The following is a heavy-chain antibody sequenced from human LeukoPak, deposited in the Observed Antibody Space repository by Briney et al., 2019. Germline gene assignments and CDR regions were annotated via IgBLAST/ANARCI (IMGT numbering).Heavy chain of an antibody. CDR3: ARNSGGSYSPSFDY. Sequence: ASVKVSCKASGYTFTGYHMHWVRRAPGQGLEWMGRMNPNSGNTGYAQKFQGRVTMTRNTSISTAYMELSSLRSEDTALYYCARNSGGSYSPSFDYWGQGTLVTVSS. J-gene: IGHJ4*02. D-gene: IGHD1-26*01. CDR2: MNPNSGNT. V-gene: IGHV1-8*02. CDR1: GYTFTGYH.